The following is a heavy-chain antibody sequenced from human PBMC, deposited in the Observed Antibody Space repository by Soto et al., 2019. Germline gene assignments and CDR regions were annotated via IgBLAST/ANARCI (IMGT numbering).Heavy chain of an antibody. V-gene: IGHV1-69*12. J-gene: IGHJ6*02. Sequence: QVQLVQSGAEVKKPGSSVKVSCKASGGTFSSYAISWVRQAPGQGLEWMGGIIPIFGTANYAQKFQGRVTITADESTSAAYMERSRRRSEDTAVYYCAIPEIVLVPAAMAYYYYGMDVWGQGTTVTVSS. CDR1: GGTFSSYA. CDR2: IIPIFGTA. D-gene: IGHD2-2*01. CDR3: AIPEIVLVPAAMAYYYYGMDV.